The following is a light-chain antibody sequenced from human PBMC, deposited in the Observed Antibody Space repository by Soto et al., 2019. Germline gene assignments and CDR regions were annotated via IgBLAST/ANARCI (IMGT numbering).Light chain of an antibody. V-gene: IGKV3-20*01. Sequence: EIVLTQSPGTLSLSPGERATLSCRSSQSVSSSYLAWYQHKPGQAPRLLIYDVSGRATGIPDRFSGSGSGTDFTLPISRLEPEDFAVYYCQQYGSSPTFGQGTKVEIK. CDR3: QQYGSSPT. J-gene: IGKJ1*01. CDR2: DVS. CDR1: QSVSSSY.